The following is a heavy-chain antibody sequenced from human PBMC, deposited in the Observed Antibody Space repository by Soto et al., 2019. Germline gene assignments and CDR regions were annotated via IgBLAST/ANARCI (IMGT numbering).Heavy chain of an antibody. V-gene: IGHV3-21*01. Sequence: LRLSCAASGFTFSSYSMNWVRQAPGKGLEWVSSISSSSSYIYYADSVKGRFTISRDNAKNSLYLQMNSLRAEDTAVYYCASLAAAGSRPGQYYYYYGMDVWGQGTTVTVSS. CDR2: ISSSSSYI. D-gene: IGHD6-13*01. CDR3: ASLAAAGSRPGQYYYYYGMDV. J-gene: IGHJ6*02. CDR1: GFTFSSYS.